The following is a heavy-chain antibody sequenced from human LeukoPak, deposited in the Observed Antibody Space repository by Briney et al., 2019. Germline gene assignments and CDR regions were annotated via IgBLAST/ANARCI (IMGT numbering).Heavy chain of an antibody. V-gene: IGHV1-46*01. Sequence: ASVKVSCKVSGYTLTELSMHWVRQAPGQGLEWMGIINPSGGSTSYAQKFQGRVSMTRDTSTSTVYMELSSLRSEDTAVYYCASVYKYGMDVWGQGTTVTVSS. CDR1: GYTLTELS. CDR3: ASVYKYGMDV. J-gene: IGHJ6*02. CDR2: INPSGGST.